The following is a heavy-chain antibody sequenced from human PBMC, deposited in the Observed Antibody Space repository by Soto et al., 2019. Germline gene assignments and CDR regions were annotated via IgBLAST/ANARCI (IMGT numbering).Heavy chain of an antibody. CDR1: GGSISSGGYS. V-gene: IGHV4-30-2*01. Sequence: SETLSLSCAVSGGSISSGGYSWSWIRQPPGKGLEWIGYIYHSGSTYYNPSLKSRVTISVDRSKNQFSLKLSSVTAADTAVYYCARVPDYGDPYYYYYGMDVWGQGTTVT. CDR3: ARVPDYGDPYYYYYGMDV. CDR2: IYHSGST. D-gene: IGHD4-17*01. J-gene: IGHJ6*02.